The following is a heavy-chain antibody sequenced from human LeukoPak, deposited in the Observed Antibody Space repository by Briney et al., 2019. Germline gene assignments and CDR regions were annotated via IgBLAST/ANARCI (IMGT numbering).Heavy chain of an antibody. Sequence: PSETLSLTCTVAGGSISSYYWSWIRQPAGKGLEWIGYIHYSGSTNYNPSLKGRVTRSGDTSKNQFSLKLSSVTAADTAVYYCARAAQNYGDYEGGAFDIWGRGTMVIVSS. CDR3: ARAAQNYGDYEGGAFDI. CDR2: IHYSGST. D-gene: IGHD4-17*01. CDR1: GGSISSYY. V-gene: IGHV4-59*01. J-gene: IGHJ3*02.